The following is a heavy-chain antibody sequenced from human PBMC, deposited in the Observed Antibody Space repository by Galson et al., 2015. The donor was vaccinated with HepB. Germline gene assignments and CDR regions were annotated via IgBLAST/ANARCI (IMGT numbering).Heavy chain of an antibody. Sequence: ETLSLTCTVSGGSISSYYWSWIRQPPGKGLEWIGYIYYSGSTNYNPSLKSRVTISVDTSKNQFSLKLSSVTAADTAVYYCARRGAIGIDWGQGTLVTVSS. D-gene: IGHD2-21*01. CDR3: ARRGAIGID. CDR2: IYYSGST. J-gene: IGHJ4*02. V-gene: IGHV4-59*08. CDR1: GGSISSYY.